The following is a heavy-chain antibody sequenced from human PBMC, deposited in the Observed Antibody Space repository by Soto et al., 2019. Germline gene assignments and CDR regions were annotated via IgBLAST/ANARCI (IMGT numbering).Heavy chain of an antibody. CDR1: GFTFSGSA. D-gene: IGHD3-16*02. Sequence: GGSLRLSCAASGFTFSGSAMHWVRQASGKGLEWVGRIRSKANSYATAYAASVKGRFTISRDDSKNTAYLQMNSLKTEDTAVYYCTRHPGDYDYIWGSYPLDAFDIWGQGTMVTVSS. J-gene: IGHJ3*02. CDR3: TRHPGDYDYIWGSYPLDAFDI. CDR2: IRSKANSYAT. V-gene: IGHV3-73*01.